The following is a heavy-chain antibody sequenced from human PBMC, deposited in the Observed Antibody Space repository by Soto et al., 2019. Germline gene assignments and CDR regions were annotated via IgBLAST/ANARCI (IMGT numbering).Heavy chain of an antibody. Sequence: GGSLRLSCAASGFTFDDYAMHWVRQAPGKGLEWVSGISWNSGSIGYADSVKGRFTISRDNAKNSLYLQMNSLRAEDTALYYCAKLWVYGSGSPGSGAFDIWGQGTMVTVSS. V-gene: IGHV3-9*01. CDR1: GFTFDDYA. D-gene: IGHD3-10*01. CDR3: AKLWVYGSGSPGSGAFDI. CDR2: ISWNSGSI. J-gene: IGHJ3*02.